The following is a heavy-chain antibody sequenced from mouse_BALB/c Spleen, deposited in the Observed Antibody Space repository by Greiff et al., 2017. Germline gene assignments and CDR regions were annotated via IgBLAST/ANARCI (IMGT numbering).Heavy chain of an antibody. CDR2: ISSGGSYT. V-gene: IGHV5-6*01. CDR1: GFTFSSYG. Sequence: EVKLMESGGDLVKPGGSLKLSCAASGFTFSSYGMSWVRQTPDKRLEWVATISSGGSYTYYPDSVKGRFTISRDNAKNTLYLQMSSLKSEDTAMYYCARHKGYDGYQAWFAYWGQGTLVTVSA. D-gene: IGHD2-3*01. CDR3: ARHKGYDGYQAWFAY. J-gene: IGHJ3*01.